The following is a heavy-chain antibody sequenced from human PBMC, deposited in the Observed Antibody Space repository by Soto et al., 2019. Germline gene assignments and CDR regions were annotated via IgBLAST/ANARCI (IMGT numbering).Heavy chain of an antibody. J-gene: IGHJ4*02. CDR3: VKDSSRWYYFDY. Sequence: PGGFLRLSCAASGFTFNSFAMSWVRQAPGKGLEWVSGITGSGSFTYYAASVKGRFTISRDNRKNTLYLQIDSLRGEDTASYYCVKDSSRWYYFDYWGPGTLVTVSS. D-gene: IGHD6-13*01. V-gene: IGHV3-23*01. CDR2: ITGSGSFT. CDR1: GFTFNSFA.